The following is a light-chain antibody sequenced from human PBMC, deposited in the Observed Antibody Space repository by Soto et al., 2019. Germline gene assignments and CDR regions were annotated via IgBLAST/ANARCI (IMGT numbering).Light chain of an antibody. Sequence: QSVLTQPPSVSGAPGQRVTISCTGSSSNIGAGYDVHWYQQLPGTAPKLLIYVNRNRPSGVPDRFSGSKSGTSASLAITGLQAEDEADYYRQSYDSSLSGYVFGTGTKLTVL. CDR3: QSYDSSLSGYV. CDR2: VNR. V-gene: IGLV1-40*01. J-gene: IGLJ1*01. CDR1: SSNIGAGYD.